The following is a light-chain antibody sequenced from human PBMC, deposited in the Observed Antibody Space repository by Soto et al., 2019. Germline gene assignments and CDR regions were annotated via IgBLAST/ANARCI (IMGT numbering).Light chain of an antibody. CDR1: QSVSFT. Sequence: EIGMTQSPATLSASPGERVTLSCGASQSVSFTVAWYQQKSVQAPRLLIYAASTRATGIPARFSGSGSGTEFTLTISSLQSEDFAVYYCQQRSNWPPITFGQGTQLEIK. CDR2: AAS. J-gene: IGKJ5*01. CDR3: QQRSNWPPIT. V-gene: IGKV3-15*01.